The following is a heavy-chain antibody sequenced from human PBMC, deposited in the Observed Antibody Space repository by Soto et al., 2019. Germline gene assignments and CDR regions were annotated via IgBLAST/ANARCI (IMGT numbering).Heavy chain of an antibody. D-gene: IGHD3-22*01. CDR3: ASQHYYDSSGYYVGY. CDR1: GGSISSNIYY. J-gene: IGHJ4*02. V-gene: IGHV4-39*01. CDR2: IHNSGTT. Sequence: SETLSLTCTVSGGSISSNIYYWGCIRLSPGKGLEWIGNIHNSGTTYYDSSLKTRVTISVDTSKNQFSLKLSSVTAADTAVYYCASQHYYDSSGYYVGYWGQGTLVTVS.